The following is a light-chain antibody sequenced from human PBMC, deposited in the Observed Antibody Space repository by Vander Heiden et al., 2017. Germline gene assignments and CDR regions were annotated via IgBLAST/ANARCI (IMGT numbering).Light chain of an antibody. CDR2: EVN. J-gene: IGLJ3*02. CDR1: SSDVGAYNY. CDR3: SSYAGRYSWV. V-gene: IGLV2-8*01. Sequence: QSALPQPPSASASPGQSTTISCTGTSSDVGAYNYVSWYQQHPGKAPKLVIYEVNKRPSGVPHRFSGSKSGNAASLTVSGLQAEDEADFYCSSYAGRYSWVFGGGTKLTVL.